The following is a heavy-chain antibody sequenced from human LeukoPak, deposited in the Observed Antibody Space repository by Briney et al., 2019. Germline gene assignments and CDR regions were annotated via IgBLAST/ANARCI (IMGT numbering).Heavy chain of an antibody. J-gene: IGHJ4*02. D-gene: IGHD3-22*01. V-gene: IGHV5-51*01. Sequence: GESLKISCKGSGYSFTSYWIGWVRQMPGKGLEWIGIIYPGDSDTRYSPSFQGQVTISADKSISTAYLQWSSLKASDTAMYYCARSPGSSGYLYYFDYWGQGTLVTVSS. CDR2: IYPGDSDT. CDR1: GYSFTSYW. CDR3: ARSPGSSGYLYYFDY.